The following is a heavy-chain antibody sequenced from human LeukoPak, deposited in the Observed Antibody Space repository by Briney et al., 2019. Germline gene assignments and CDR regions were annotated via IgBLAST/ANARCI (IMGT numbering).Heavy chain of an antibody. V-gene: IGHV1-18*04. Sequence: GASVKVSCKASGYTFTSYGISWVRQAPGQGLEWMGWISAYNGNTNYAQKLQGRVTMTTDTSTSTAYMELRSLRSDDTAVYYCATAWSGWYEVYFQHWGQGTLVTVSS. J-gene: IGHJ1*01. CDR1: GYTFTSYG. D-gene: IGHD6-19*01. CDR3: ATAWSGWYEVYFQH. CDR2: ISAYNGNT.